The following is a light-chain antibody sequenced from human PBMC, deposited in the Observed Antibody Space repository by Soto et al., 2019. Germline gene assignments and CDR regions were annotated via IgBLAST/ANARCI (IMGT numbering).Light chain of an antibody. J-gene: IGKJ4*01. CDR2: GAS. CDR3: QQYGSS. V-gene: IGKV3-20*01. CDR1: QSVSSSY. Sequence: EIVLTQSPGTLSLSPGERATLSCRASQSVSSSYLAWYQQKPGQAPRLLIYGASSRATGIPDMFSGSGSGTDFTLTISRLEPEDFAVYYCQQYGSSFGGGTKVEIK.